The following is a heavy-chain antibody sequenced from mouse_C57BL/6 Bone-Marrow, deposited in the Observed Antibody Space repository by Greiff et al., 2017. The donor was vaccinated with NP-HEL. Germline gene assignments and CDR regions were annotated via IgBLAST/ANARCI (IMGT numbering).Heavy chain of an antibody. CDR3: TRGTGTWFAY. D-gene: IGHD4-1*01. Sequence: EVQVVESGEGLVKPGGSLKLSCAASGFTFSSYAMSWVRQTPEKRLEWVAYISSGGDYIYYADTVKGRFPISRDNARNTLYLQMSSLKSEDTAMYYCTRGTGTWFAYWGQGTLVTVSA. CDR2: ISSGGDYI. V-gene: IGHV5-9-1*02. J-gene: IGHJ3*01. CDR1: GFTFSSYA.